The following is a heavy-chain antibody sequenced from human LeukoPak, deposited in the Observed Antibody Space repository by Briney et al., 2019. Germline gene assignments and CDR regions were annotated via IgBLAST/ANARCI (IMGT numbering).Heavy chain of an antibody. CDR3: AGNFAEAFDN. CDR1: GFTFSSYE. CDR2: ISSSGTTT. Sequence: GGSLRLSCAASGFTFSSYEMNWVRQAPGKGLEWLSYISSSGTTTYYADSVKGRLTISRDNAMSSLNLQMNRLRGEDTATYYCAGNFAEAFDNWGQGTMVTVSS. V-gene: IGHV3-48*03. J-gene: IGHJ3*02.